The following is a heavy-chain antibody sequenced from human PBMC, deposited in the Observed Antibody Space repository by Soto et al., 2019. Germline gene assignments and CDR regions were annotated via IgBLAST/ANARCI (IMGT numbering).Heavy chain of an antibody. J-gene: IGHJ4*02. CDR1: EFSLTTSGVG. D-gene: IGHD2-2*01. CDR2: IYWDDDK. Sequence: QITLRESGPTLVKPTQTLTLTCTFSEFSLTTSGVGVGWTRQPPGKALEWLALIYWDDDKHYSPSLKSRLTITKDTSKNQVVLTMTNMDPVDTGTYYCAHLLGGCNSAGCSPLRFDFWGQGIRVTVSS. V-gene: IGHV2-5*02. CDR3: AHLLGGCNSAGCSPLRFDF.